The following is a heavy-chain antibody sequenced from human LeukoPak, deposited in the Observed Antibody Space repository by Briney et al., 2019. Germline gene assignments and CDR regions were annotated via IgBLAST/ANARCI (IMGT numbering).Heavy chain of an antibody. CDR1: GYTFTSYG. Sequence: ASVKVSCKASGYTFTSYGISWVRQAPGHALEWMGIINPSGCSTSHAQKFQGRVNMTRDMSTSTVYMELSSLRSEDTAVYYCARDLGYCSSTSCPSAVENDYWGQGTLVTVSS. D-gene: IGHD2-2*01. CDR3: ARDLGYCSSTSCPSAVENDY. J-gene: IGHJ4*02. V-gene: IGHV1-46*01. CDR2: INPSGCST.